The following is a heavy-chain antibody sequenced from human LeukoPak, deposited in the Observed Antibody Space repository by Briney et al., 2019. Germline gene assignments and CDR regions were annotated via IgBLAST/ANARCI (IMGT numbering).Heavy chain of an antibody. J-gene: IGHJ5*02. CDR3: ARDGIAAAGTGWWFDP. V-gene: IGHV4-39*07. D-gene: IGHD6-13*01. Sequence: SETLSLTCTVSGGSISSSSYYWGWIRQPPGKGLEWIGSIYYSGSTYYNPSLKSRVTISVDTSKNQFSLKLSSVTAADTAVYYCARDGIAAAGTGWWFDPWGQGTLVTVSS. CDR1: GGSISSSSYY. CDR2: IYYSGST.